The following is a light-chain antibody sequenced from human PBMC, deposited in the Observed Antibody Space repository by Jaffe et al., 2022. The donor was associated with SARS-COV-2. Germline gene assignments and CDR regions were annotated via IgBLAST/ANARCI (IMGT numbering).Light chain of an antibody. CDR1: QSVSSD. CDR3: QQYNNFWT. V-gene: IGKV3-15*01. CDR2: GAS. J-gene: IGKJ1*01. Sequence: EIVMTQSPATLSVSPGERATLSCRASQSVSSDLAWYQQKPGQAPRLLIYGASTRATGIPAKFSGSGSGTEFTLTISSLHSEDFAVYYCQQYNNFWTFGQGTKVEI.